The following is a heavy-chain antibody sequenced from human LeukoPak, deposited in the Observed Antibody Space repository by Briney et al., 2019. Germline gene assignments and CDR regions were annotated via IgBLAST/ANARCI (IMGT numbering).Heavy chain of an antibody. Sequence: SETLSLTCAVSGYSISSGYYWSWIRQPPGKGLEWIGEINHSGSTNYNPSLKSRVTISVDTSKNQFSLKLSSVTAADTAVYYCARGFPYSGSYYRYYYYYMDVWGKGTTVTVSS. V-gene: IGHV4-34*01. CDR3: ARGFPYSGSYYRYYYYYMDV. CDR1: GYSISSGYY. CDR2: INHSGST. D-gene: IGHD1-26*01. J-gene: IGHJ6*03.